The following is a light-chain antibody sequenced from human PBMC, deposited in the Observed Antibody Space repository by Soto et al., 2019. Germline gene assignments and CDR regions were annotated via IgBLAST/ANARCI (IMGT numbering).Light chain of an antibody. CDR1: QSVSNN. CDR2: GAS. CDR3: QQYDNWPYT. V-gene: IGKV3-15*01. Sequence: EIVMTHSPATLSVSPGERATLSCRASQSVSNNLAWYQQKPGQAPRLLIYGASTRATAIPARFSGSGSGTEFTLTISSLQSEDFEVYSCQQYDNWPYTFGQGTKVDIK. J-gene: IGKJ2*01.